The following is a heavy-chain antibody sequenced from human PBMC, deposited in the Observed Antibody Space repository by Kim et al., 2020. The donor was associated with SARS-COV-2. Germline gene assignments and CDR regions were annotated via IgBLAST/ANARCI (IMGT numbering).Heavy chain of an antibody. V-gene: IGHV3-66*01. CDR1: GFTVSRNY. D-gene: IGHD1-26*01. CDR2: IYGGGST. Sequence: GGSLRLSCAASGFTVSRNYMSWVRQAPGKGLEWVSVIYGGGSTYYAESAEDSCITSSGNSKNTPYLLQISLRAEDTTVYYCARDGRYSGHYYPFDYWGQ. J-gene: IGHJ4*02. CDR3: ARDGRYSGHYYPFDY.